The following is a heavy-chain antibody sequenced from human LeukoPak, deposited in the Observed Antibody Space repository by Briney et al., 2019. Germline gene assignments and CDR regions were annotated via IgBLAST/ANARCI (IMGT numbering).Heavy chain of an antibody. J-gene: IGHJ4*02. CDR1: GFTFSDYY. D-gene: IGHD4-17*01. V-gene: IGHV3-11*01. CDR3: ARDIGADGYGDYVLLSEEYYFDY. Sequence: GGSLRLSCAASGFTFSDYYMSWIRQAPGKGLEWVSYISSSGSTIYYADSVKGRFTISRDNAKNSLYLQMNSLRAEDTAVYYCARDIGADGYGDYVLLSEEYYFDYWGQGALVTVSS. CDR2: ISSSGSTI.